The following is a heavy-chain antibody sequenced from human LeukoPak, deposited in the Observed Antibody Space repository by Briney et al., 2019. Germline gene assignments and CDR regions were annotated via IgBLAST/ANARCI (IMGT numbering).Heavy chain of an antibody. J-gene: IGHJ4*02. Sequence: PSETLSLTCTVSGGSVSSHTYYWGWIRQPPGKGLEWVSGINWNGGSTGYADSVKGRFTISRDNAKNSLYLQMNSLRAEDTALYYCARGNSYGHWGQGTLVTVSS. CDR1: GGSVSSHTYY. V-gene: IGHV3-20*04. D-gene: IGHD5-18*01. CDR2: INWNGGST. CDR3: ARGNSYGH.